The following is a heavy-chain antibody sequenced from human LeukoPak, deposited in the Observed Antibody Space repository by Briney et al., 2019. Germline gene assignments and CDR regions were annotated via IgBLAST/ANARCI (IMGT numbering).Heavy chain of an antibody. CDR3: ARVSSSSWTFDY. V-gene: IGHV4-34*01. CDR1: GGSFSGYY. CDR2: INHRGST. J-gene: IGHJ4*02. Sequence: SETLSLTCAVYGGSFSGYYWSWIRQPPGKGLEWIGEINHRGSTNYNPSLKSRVTISVDTSKNQFSLKLSSVTAADTAVYYCARVSSSSWTFDYWGQGTLVTVSS. D-gene: IGHD6-13*01.